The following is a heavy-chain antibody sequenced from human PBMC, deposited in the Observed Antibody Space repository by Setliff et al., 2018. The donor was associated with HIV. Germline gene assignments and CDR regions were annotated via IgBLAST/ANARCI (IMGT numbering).Heavy chain of an antibody. Sequence: SETLSLTCAVYGGSFSGYYWTWIHQPPGRGLEWIGEIIHSGGTNYNRSLKSRVTISVDTSKNQFSLNLSSVTAADTAMYYCAREHCSGGSCNGFDIWGQGTMVTVSS. D-gene: IGHD2-15*01. J-gene: IGHJ3*02. CDR1: GGSFSGYY. V-gene: IGHV4-34*12. CDR3: AREHCSGGSCNGFDI. CDR2: IIHSGGT.